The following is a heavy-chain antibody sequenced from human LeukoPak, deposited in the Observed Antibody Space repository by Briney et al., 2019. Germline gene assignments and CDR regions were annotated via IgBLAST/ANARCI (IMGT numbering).Heavy chain of an antibody. Sequence: SETLSLTCTVSGGSISSYYWSWIRQPPGKGLEWIGYTYYSGSTNYNPSLKSRVTISVDTSKNQFSLKLSSVTAADTAVYYCARVSKTHTTIFGVVIMMWFDPWGQGTLVTVSS. D-gene: IGHD3-3*01. CDR1: GGSISSYY. J-gene: IGHJ5*02. V-gene: IGHV4-59*08. CDR3: ARVSKTHTTIFGVVIMMWFDP. CDR2: TYYSGST.